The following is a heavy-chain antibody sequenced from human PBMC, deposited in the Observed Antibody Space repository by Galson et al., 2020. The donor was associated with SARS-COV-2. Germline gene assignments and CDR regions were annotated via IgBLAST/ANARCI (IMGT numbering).Heavy chain of an antibody. CDR3: AKEKEVLHLHYYAMDV. Sequence: SVQGRFTIARDSSKNTVYLQMNSLRVEDTAVYYCAKEKEVLHLHYYAMDVWGRGTTVTVSS. J-gene: IGHJ6*02. V-gene: IGHV3-30*02. D-gene: IGHD1-26*01.